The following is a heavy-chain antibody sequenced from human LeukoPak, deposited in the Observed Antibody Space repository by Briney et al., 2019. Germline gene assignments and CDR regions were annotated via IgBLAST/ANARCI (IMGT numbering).Heavy chain of an antibody. CDR1: GYTFTGYY. D-gene: IGHD3-3*01. CDR3: ARDRAREGITIFGVVKSAFDI. V-gene: IGHV1-2*02. J-gene: IGHJ3*02. Sequence: ASVKVSCKASGYTFTGYYMHWVRQAPGQGLEWMGWINPNSGGTNYAQKFQGRVTMTRDTSISTAYMELSRLRSDDTAVYYCARDRAREGITIFGVVKSAFDIWGQGTMVTVSS. CDR2: INPNSGGT.